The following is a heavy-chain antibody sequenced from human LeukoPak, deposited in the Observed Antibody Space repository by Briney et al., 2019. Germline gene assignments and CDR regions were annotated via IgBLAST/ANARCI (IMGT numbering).Heavy chain of an antibody. Sequence: PGGSLRLSCGGSGFTFSNYWMTWVRQAPGKGLEWVASIKQDGSEKYYVDSVKGRFTFSRDNAKNSLYLQMDSLRAEDTAVYYCARDKSAGADTGSSFYYWGQGALVTVSS. CDR2: IKQDGSEK. CDR1: GFTFSNYW. J-gene: IGHJ4*02. D-gene: IGHD3-10*01. CDR3: ARDKSAGADTGSSFYY. V-gene: IGHV3-7*03.